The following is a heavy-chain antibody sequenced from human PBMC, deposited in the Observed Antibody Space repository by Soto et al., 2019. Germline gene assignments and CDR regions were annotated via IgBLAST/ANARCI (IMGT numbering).Heavy chain of an antibody. CDR1: GGSISSSSYY. D-gene: IGHD1-7*01. CDR3: ARHNLDKRELQLFDY. Sequence: PSETLSLTCTVSGGSISSSSYYWGWIRQPPGKGLEWIGSIYYSGSTYYNPSLKSRVTVSVDTSKNQFSLKLSSVTAADTAVYYCARHNLDKRELQLFDYWGQGTLVTSPQ. V-gene: IGHV4-39*01. J-gene: IGHJ4*02. CDR2: IYYSGST.